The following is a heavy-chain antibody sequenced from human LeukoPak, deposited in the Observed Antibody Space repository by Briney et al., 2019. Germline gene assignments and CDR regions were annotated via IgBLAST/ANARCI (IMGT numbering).Heavy chain of an antibody. J-gene: IGHJ3*02. CDR3: ARERGYCSSFTCYTSEAFDI. CDR1: GYTFTSYY. D-gene: IGHD2-2*02. Sequence: GASVKVSCKASGYTFTSYYMHWVRQAPGQGLEWMGIINPSGGSTSYAQKFQGRVTMTRDTSTSTVYMELSRLRSDDTGVYYCARERGYCSSFTCYTSEAFDIWGQGTMVTVSS. CDR2: INPSGGST. V-gene: IGHV1-46*01.